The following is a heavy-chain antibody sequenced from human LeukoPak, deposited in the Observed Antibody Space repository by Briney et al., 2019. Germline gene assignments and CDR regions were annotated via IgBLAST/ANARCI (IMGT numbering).Heavy chain of an antibody. D-gene: IGHD4-17*01. Sequence: SETLSLTCTVSGGSIYNYYWSWVRQPPGKGLEWIGFVYYTGSINYHPSLKSRVTVSLDTSKNLLSLKLPSVTAADTAIYYCARAGRAGDFGYYFDFWGQGSLVTVSS. CDR1: GGSIYNYY. CDR2: VYYTGSI. J-gene: IGHJ4*02. CDR3: ARAGRAGDFGYYFDF. V-gene: IGHV4-59*01.